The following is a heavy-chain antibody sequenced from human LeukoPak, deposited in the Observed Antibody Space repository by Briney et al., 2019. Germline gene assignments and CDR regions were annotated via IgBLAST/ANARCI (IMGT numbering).Heavy chain of an antibody. J-gene: IGHJ4*02. V-gene: IGHV4-34*01. Sequence: PSETLSLTCAVYGGSFSGYYWSWIRQPPGKGLEWIGEINDSGSTNYNPSLKSRVTISVDTSKNQFSLKLSSVTAADTAVYYCAVPEQCLGFDYWGQGTLVTVSS. CDR1: GGSFSGYY. CDR3: AVPEQCLGFDY. D-gene: IGHD6-19*01. CDR2: INDSGST.